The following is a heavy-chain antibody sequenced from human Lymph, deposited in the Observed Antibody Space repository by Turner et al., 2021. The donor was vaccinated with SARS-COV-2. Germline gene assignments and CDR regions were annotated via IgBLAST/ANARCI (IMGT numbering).Heavy chain of an antibody. J-gene: IGHJ6*02. D-gene: IGHD3-16*01. CDR3: AKKGAPGMGGGVYYYYYGMDV. CDR2: MIPMIGIA. V-gene: IGHV1-69*10. Sequence: QVQLLQSGAEVKKPGSSVKVSCKASGGTFSSSAISWVRKAPGKGLEWMGGMIPMIGIANYAKKFQGRGTITAEKATSTAYMELRSLRYEETAGDYCAKKGAPGMGGGVYYYYYGMDVWGQGTTVTVSS. CDR1: GGTFSSSA.